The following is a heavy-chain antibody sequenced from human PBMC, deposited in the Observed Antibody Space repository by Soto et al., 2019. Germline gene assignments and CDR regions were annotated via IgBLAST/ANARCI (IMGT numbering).Heavy chain of an antibody. CDR2: ISYDGSNK. J-gene: IGHJ6*02. CDR1: GFTFSSYG. D-gene: IGHD6-19*01. CDR3: AKDRRSSGWYHYYYGMDV. V-gene: IGHV3-30*18. Sequence: GGSLRLSCAASGFTFSSYGMHWVRQAPGKGLEWVTVISYDGSNKYYADSVKGRFTISRDNSKNTLYLQMNSLRAEDTAVYYCAKDRRSSGWYHYYYGMDVWGQGTTVTVSS.